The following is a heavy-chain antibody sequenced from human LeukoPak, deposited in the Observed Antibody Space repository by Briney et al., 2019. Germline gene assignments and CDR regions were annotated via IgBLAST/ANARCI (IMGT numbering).Heavy chain of an antibody. Sequence: GGSLRLSCAASGFTFSSYGMNWVRQAPGKGLQWLSYISSGSSSIYYADSVKGRITMSRDNAKNSLFLQMNSLRADDTAVYYCARASRDGYDYWGQGTLVTVSS. CDR2: ISSGSSSI. CDR1: GFTFSSYG. V-gene: IGHV3-48*04. CDR3: ARASRDGYDY. J-gene: IGHJ4*02. D-gene: IGHD5-24*01.